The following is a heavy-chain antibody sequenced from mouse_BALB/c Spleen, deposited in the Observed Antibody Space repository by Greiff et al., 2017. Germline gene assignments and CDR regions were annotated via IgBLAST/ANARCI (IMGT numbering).Heavy chain of an antibody. CDR2: ISDGGSYT. Sequence: DVKLVESGGGLVKPGGSLKLSCAASGFTFSDYYMYWVRQTPEKRLEWVATISDGGSYTYYPDSVKGRFTISRDNAKNNLYLQMSSLKSEDTAMYYCARGEFITTVVGYFDYWGQGTTLTVSS. V-gene: IGHV5-4*02. D-gene: IGHD1-1*01. J-gene: IGHJ2*01. CDR3: ARGEFITTVVGYFDY. CDR1: GFTFSDYY.